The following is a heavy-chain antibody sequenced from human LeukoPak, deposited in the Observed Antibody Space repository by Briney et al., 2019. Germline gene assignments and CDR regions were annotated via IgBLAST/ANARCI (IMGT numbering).Heavy chain of an antibody. Sequence: GGSLRLSCEVSGIYFIHAWFSWVRQAPGKGLEWIGHVKGGSDAEPADYAASVKGRFIISRADSGNTLYLQMDSLRTEDTAVYYCARATSSIAARRPWWFDPWGQGTLVTVSS. CDR1: GIYFIHAW. D-gene: IGHD6-6*01. CDR2: VKGGSDAEPA. J-gene: IGHJ5*02. CDR3: ARATSSIAARRPWWFDP. V-gene: IGHV3-15*01.